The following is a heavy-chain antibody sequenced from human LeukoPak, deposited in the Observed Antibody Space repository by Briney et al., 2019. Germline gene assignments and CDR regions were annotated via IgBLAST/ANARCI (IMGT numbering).Heavy chain of an antibody. V-gene: IGHV3-30*04. CDR3: AREYGRGSYPIGPDFDY. Sequence: GRSLRLSCAASGFTFSSYAMHWVRQAPGKGLEWVAVISYDGSNKYYADSVKGRFTISRDNSKNTLYLQMNSLRAEDTAVYYCAREYGRGSYPIGPDFDYWGQGTLVTVSS. J-gene: IGHJ4*02. D-gene: IGHD1-26*01. CDR1: GFTFSSYA. CDR2: ISYDGSNK.